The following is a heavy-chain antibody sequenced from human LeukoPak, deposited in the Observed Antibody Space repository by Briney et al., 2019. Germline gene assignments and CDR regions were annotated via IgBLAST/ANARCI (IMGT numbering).Heavy chain of an antibody. D-gene: IGHD6-6*01. CDR1: GYTFTSYD. Sequence: ASVKVSCKASGYTFTSYDISWVRQAPGQGLEWMGGIIPIFGTANYAQKFQGRVTITADESTSTAYMELSSLRSEDTAVYYCARSSRTRPMANGFDYWGQGTLVTVSS. CDR2: IIPIFGTA. J-gene: IGHJ4*02. CDR3: ARSSRTRPMANGFDY. V-gene: IGHV1-69*13.